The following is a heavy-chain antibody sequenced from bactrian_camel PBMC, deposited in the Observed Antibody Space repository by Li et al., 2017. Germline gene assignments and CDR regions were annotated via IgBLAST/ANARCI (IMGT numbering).Heavy chain of an antibody. Sequence: HVQLVESGGGSVQAGGSLTLSCSVSQDISTGVCVAWFRQVPGKEREGVAYIHVANPRTYYTALAKGRFTISQDLARNMVYLQMNNLEPDDTAIYGCAAANLLSCPRLLTTAGRSGYRGQGTQVTVS. CDR1: QDISTGVC. V-gene: IGHV3S1*01. CDR3: AAANLLSCPRLLTTAGRSGY. J-gene: IGHJ6*01. CDR2: IHVANPRT. D-gene: IGHD1*01.